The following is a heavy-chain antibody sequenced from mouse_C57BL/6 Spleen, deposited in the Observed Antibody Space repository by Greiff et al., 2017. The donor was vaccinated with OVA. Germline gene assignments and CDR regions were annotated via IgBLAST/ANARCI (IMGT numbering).Heavy chain of an antibody. CDR3: ARWGQIYDGYYWYFDV. D-gene: IGHD2-3*01. CDR2: IYPGSGST. Sequence: VQLQQPGAELVKPGASVKMSCKASGYTFTSYWITWVKQRPGQGLEWIGDIYPGSGSTNYNEKFKSKATLTVDTSSSTAYMQLSSLTSEDSAVYYCARWGQIYDGYYWYFDVWGTGTTVTVSS. CDR1: GYTFTSYW. J-gene: IGHJ1*03. V-gene: IGHV1-55*01.